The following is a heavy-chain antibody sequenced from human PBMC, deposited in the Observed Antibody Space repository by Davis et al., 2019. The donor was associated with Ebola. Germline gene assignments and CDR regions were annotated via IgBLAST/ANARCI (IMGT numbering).Heavy chain of an antibody. Sequence: PGGSLRLSCAASGFTFSRYSMIWVRQAPGKGLEWVSSISSASSYIHYAYSVKGRFTISRDNANDSLFLQMNTLRSDDTAVYYCFAHTDRPYWGQGTLVTVSS. D-gene: IGHD5-18*01. J-gene: IGHJ4*02. CDR3: FAHTDRPY. CDR2: ISSASSYI. V-gene: IGHV3-21*01. CDR1: GFTFSRYS.